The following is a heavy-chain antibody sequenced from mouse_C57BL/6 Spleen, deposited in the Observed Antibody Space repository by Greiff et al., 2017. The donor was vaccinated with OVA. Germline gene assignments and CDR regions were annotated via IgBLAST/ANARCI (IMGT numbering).Heavy chain of an antibody. Sequence: VQLQQPGAELVRPGTSVKLSCKASGYTFTSYWMHWVKQRPGQGLEWIGVIDPSDSYTNYNQKFKGKATLTVDTSSSTAYMQLSSLTSEDSAVYYCARENYGYAMDYWGQGTSVTVSS. CDR1: GYTFTSYW. J-gene: IGHJ4*01. D-gene: IGHD1-1*02. V-gene: IGHV1-59*01. CDR3: ARENYGYAMDY. CDR2: IDPSDSYT.